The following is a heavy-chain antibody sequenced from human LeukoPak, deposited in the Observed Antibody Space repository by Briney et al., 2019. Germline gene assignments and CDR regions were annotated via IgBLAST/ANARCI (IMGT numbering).Heavy chain of an antibody. CDR1: GGSISSGGYY. CDR2: IYYSGST. J-gene: IGHJ4*02. D-gene: IGHD2-15*01. CDR3: ARDLKMILGYCSGGSCQRGGQDY. Sequence: SETLSLTCTVSGGSISSGGYYWSWIRQHPGKGLEWIGYIYYSGSTYYNPSLKSRVTISVDTSKNQFSLKLSSVTAADTAVYYCARDLKMILGYCSGGSCQRGGQDYWGQGTLVTVSS. V-gene: IGHV4-31*03.